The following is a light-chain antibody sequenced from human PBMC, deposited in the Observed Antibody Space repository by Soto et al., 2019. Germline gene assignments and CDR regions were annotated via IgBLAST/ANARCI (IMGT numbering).Light chain of an antibody. CDR3: QSYDSSLSGPYV. CDR1: NSNIGAGYD. CDR2: GNS. J-gene: IGLJ1*01. V-gene: IGLV1-40*01. Sequence: QSVLTQPPSVSGAPGQRVTISCTGSNSNIGAGYDVHWYQQLPGTAPKLLIYGNSNRPSGVPDRFSGSKSVTSASLAITGLQAEDEADYYCQSYDSSLSGPYVFGTGTKVTVL.